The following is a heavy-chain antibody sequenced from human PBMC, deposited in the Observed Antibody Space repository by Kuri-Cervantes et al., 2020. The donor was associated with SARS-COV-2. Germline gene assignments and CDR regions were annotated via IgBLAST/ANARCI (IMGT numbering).Heavy chain of an antibody. CDR2: ISGSGGST. V-gene: IGHV3-23*01. J-gene: IGHJ4*02. CDR3: AKVGYYDFWSGYSSYYFDY. CDR1: GFTFSSYA. Sequence: GESLKISCAASGFTFSSYAMSWVRQAAGKRLECVAAISGSGGSTYYAESVKGRFTISSDNSKNTLYLQMNSLRAEDTAVYYCAKVGYYDFWSGYSSYYFDYWGQGTLVTVSS. D-gene: IGHD3-3*01.